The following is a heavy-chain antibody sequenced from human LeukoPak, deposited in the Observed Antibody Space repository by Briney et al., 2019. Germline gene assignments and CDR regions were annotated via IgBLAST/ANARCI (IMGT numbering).Heavy chain of an antibody. V-gene: IGHV4-34*01. Sequence: PSETLSLTCAVYGGPFSGYYWSWIRQPPGKGLEWIGEINHSGNTNYNPSLKSRVTISVDTSKKQISLKLSSVTAADTAVYYCARGGLSAYYGSGSYYRSWFDPWGQGTLVTVSS. CDR3: ARGGLSAYYGSGSYYRSWFDP. D-gene: IGHD3-10*01. CDR1: GGPFSGYY. J-gene: IGHJ5*02. CDR2: INHSGNT.